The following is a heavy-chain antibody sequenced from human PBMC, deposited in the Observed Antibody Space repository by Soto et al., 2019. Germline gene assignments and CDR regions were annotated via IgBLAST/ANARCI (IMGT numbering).Heavy chain of an antibody. D-gene: IGHD6-13*01. Sequence: PVGSLRLSCAASGFTFSSYAMSWVRQAPGKGLEWVSAISGSGGSTYYADSVKGRFTISRDNSKNTLYLQMNSLRAEDTAVYYCAKEASYSSSWFRPDAFDIWGQGTMVTVSS. CDR2: ISGSGGST. V-gene: IGHV3-23*01. CDR3: AKEASYSSSWFRPDAFDI. CDR1: GFTFSSYA. J-gene: IGHJ3*02.